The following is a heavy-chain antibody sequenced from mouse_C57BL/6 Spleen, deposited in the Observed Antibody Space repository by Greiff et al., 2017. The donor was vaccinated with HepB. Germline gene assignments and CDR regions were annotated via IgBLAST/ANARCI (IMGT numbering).Heavy chain of an antibody. D-gene: IGHD1-1*01. CDR1: GFTFTNYY. Sequence: EVNLVESGGGLVQPGGSLSLSCAASGFTFTNYYMSWVRQPPGKALEWLGFIRNKANGYTTEYSASVKGRFTISRDNSQSILYLQMNALRAEDSATYYCARYDYGSSYAYWGQGTLVTVSA. CDR3: ARYDYGSSYAY. CDR2: IRNKANGYTT. J-gene: IGHJ3*01. V-gene: IGHV7-3*01.